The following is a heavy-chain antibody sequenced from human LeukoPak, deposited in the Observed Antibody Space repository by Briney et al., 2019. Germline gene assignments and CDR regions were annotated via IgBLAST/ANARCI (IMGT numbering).Heavy chain of an antibody. CDR3: ARLIATVAGTGDFEY. V-gene: IGHV5-51*01. D-gene: IGHD6-19*01. CDR1: GYSFTNYW. CDR2: IYPGDSDT. Sequence: PGESLQISCKGSGYSFTNYWIVWVRQKPGEGLEWMGIIYPGDSDTRYSPSFQGQVTISADKSISTAYLQWSSLKASDTAMYYCARLIATVAGTGDFEYWGQGTLVTVSS. J-gene: IGHJ4*02.